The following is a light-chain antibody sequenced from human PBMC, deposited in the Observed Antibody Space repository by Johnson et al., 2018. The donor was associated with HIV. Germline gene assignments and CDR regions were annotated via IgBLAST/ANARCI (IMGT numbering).Light chain of an antibody. CDR2: DNN. V-gene: IGLV1-51*01. Sequence: QSVLTQPPSVSAAPGQKVTISCSGSSSNIGNNYVSWYQHLPGTAPKLLIYDNNKRPSGIPDRFSGSKSGTSATLGITGLQTGDAAYYYCGTWDSSLRVGFFGTGTKVTVL. CDR3: GTWDSSLRVGF. J-gene: IGLJ1*01. CDR1: SSNIGNNY.